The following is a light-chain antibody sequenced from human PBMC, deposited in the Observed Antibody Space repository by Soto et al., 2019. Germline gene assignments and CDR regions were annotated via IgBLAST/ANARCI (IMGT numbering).Light chain of an antibody. CDR1: QSVVSK. J-gene: IGKJ4*01. CDR2: DAS. CDR3: QQYGDWPGA. V-gene: IGKV3-11*01. Sequence: SVLTQSAATLSLCPGERATLSCMASQSVVSKLAWYQQRPGQAPRLLIYDASDRATGNPASFSGSGSGTEFSLTIISLHSEDFAVYSCQQYGDWPGAFGGGTKVDIK.